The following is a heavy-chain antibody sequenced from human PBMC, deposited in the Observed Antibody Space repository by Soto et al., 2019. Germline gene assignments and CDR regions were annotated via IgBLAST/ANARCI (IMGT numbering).Heavy chain of an antibody. CDR3: ARVLIFGVVTRWNYYYGMDV. V-gene: IGHV3-74*01. CDR2: INSDGSST. Sequence: LRLSCAASGFTFNSYWMHWVRQAPGKGLVWVSRINSDGSSTSYADSVKGRFTISRDNAKNTLYLQMNSLRAEDTAVYYCARVLIFGVVTRWNYYYGMDVWGQGATVTVSS. D-gene: IGHD3-3*01. CDR1: GFTFNSYW. J-gene: IGHJ6*02.